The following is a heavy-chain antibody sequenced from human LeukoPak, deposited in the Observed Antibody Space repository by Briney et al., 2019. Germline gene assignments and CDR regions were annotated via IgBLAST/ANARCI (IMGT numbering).Heavy chain of an antibody. D-gene: IGHD2-2*01. CDR1: GGSISSYY. Sequence: PSETLSLTCTVSGGSISSYYWSWIRQPPGKGLEWIGYIYYSGSTTYNPSLKSRVAISVDTSKNQFSLKLSSVTAADTAVYYCARVATSWYFDYWGQGTLVTVSS. V-gene: IGHV4-59*12. J-gene: IGHJ4*02. CDR2: IYYSGST. CDR3: ARVATSWYFDY.